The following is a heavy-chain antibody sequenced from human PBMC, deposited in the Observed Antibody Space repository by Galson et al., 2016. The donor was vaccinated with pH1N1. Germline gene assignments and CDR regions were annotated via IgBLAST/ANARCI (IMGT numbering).Heavy chain of an antibody. CDR1: GFTFGDFA. CDR2: IDNRGAST. V-gene: IGHV3-23*01. D-gene: IGHD3-10*01. J-gene: IGHJ4*02. CDR3: AKGSARYRPYYFDY. Sequence: LRLSCAASGFTFGDFAMGWVRPAPGKGLEWISGIDNRGASTYHADALEGRFTISRDNFKNTMFLQMNDLRVEDTAVYFCAKGSARYRPYYFDYWGEGILITVAS.